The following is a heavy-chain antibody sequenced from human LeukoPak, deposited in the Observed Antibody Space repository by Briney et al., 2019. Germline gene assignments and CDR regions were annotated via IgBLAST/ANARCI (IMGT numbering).Heavy chain of an antibody. V-gene: IGHV4-34*01. J-gene: IGHJ4*02. CDR2: INHSGST. D-gene: IGHD6-13*01. Sequence: SETLSLTCAVYGGSFSGYYWSWIRQPPGKGLEWIGEINHSGSTNYNPSLKSRVTISVDTSKNQFSLKLSSVAAADTAVYCCARGSKEAAAEVPQKHFDYWGQGTLVTVSS. CDR3: ARGSKEAAAEVPQKHFDY. CDR1: GGSFSGYY.